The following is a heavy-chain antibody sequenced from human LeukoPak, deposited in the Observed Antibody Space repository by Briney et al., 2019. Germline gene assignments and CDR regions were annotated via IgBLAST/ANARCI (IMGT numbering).Heavy chain of an antibody. V-gene: IGHV4-4*02. CDR2: IYHGGGA. D-gene: IGHD7-27*01. J-gene: IGHJ4*02. CDR3: ARGRSGYYFDY. Sequence: PSGTLSLTCAVSGASIGSETWWNWVRQPPGKGLEWIGEIYHGGGANYNPSLKSRVIISLDKSKNQFFLELTSVTAEDTAVYYCARGRSGYYFDYWGQGTLVTVSS. CDR1: GASIGSETW.